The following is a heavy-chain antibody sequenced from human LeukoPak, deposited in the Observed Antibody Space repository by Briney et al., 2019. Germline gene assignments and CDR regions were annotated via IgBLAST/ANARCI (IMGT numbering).Heavy chain of an antibody. V-gene: IGHV3-30*18. CDR2: ISYDGSKK. Sequence: GSLRLSCAASGFTFSSYGMHWVRQAPGKGLEWVAVISYDGSKKYYADSVKGRFTISRDNSKNTLYLQMNSLRAEDTAVYYCAKDRSLNYYGSGSILDYWGQGTLVTVSS. CDR1: GFTFSSYG. J-gene: IGHJ4*02. CDR3: AKDRSLNYYGSGSILDY. D-gene: IGHD3-10*01.